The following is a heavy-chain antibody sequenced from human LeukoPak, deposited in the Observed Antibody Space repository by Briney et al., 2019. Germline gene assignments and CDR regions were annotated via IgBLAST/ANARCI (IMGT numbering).Heavy chain of an antibody. CDR2: ISTTGST. V-gene: IGHV4-61*02. Sequence: PSETLSLTCTVSTGSITSGSYYWSWIRQPAGKGLEWIGRISTTGSTNYKPSLKSRATISADTSKNQFSLKLSSVAAADTAVYYCARAAYGGNSAFDSWGQGILVTVSS. CDR1: TGSITSGSYY. CDR3: ARAAYGGNSAFDS. J-gene: IGHJ4*02. D-gene: IGHD4-23*01.